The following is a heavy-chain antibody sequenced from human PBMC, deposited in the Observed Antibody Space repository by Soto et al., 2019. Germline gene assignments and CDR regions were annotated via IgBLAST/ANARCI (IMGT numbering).Heavy chain of an antibody. D-gene: IGHD4-4*01. J-gene: IGHJ4*02. CDR3: ATSLSNSRFDY. CDR2: ISSSGSTI. CDR1: GFTFSDYY. V-gene: IGHV3-11*01. Sequence: LRLSCAASGFTFSDYYMSWIRQAPGKGLEWVSYISSSGSTIYYADSVKGRFTISRDNAKNSLYLQMNSLRAEDTAVYYCATSLSNSRFDYWGQGTLVTVSS.